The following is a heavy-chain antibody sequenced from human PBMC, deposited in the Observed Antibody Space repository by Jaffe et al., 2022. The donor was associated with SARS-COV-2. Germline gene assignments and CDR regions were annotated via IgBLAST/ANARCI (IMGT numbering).Heavy chain of an antibody. V-gene: IGHV3-30*18. CDR3: AKDWGLLGAYYFDY. CDR2: ISYDGSNK. CDR1: GFTFSSYG. J-gene: IGHJ4*02. Sequence: QVQLVESGGGVVQPGRSLRLSCAASGFTFSSYGMHWVRQAPGKGLEWVAVISYDGSNKYYADSVKGRFTISRDNSKNTLYLQMNSLRAEDTAVYYCAKDWGLLGAYYFDYWGQGTLVTVSS. D-gene: IGHD3-16*01.